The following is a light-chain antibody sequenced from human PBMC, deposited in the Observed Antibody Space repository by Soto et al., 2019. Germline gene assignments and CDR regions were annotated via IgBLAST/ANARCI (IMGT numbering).Light chain of an antibody. Sequence: QSVLTQPPSASGTPGQRVTISCSGTSSNIGNNAVNWYQQFPGTAPKLLIYDNIQRPSGVPDRFSGSKSGTSASLAISGLQSEDEADYYCAAWGDNLNGGVFGGGTKLTVL. V-gene: IGLV1-44*01. J-gene: IGLJ3*02. CDR1: SSNIGNNA. CDR3: AAWGDNLNGGV. CDR2: DNI.